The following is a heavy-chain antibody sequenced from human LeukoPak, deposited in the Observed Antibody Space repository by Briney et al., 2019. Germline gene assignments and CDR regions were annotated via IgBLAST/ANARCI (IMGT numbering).Heavy chain of an antibody. J-gene: IGHJ4*02. CDR1: GFSFSTYG. Sequence: GGSLRLSCVASGFSFSTYGMSWVRQAPGKGLEWVSAIRGAGDITDYADSVKGRFTISRDNPKSMLYLQMSSLRAEDTAIYYCAKAPFGSGSYYVNFWGQGTLVTVSS. D-gene: IGHD3-10*01. CDR3: AKAPFGSGSYYVNF. V-gene: IGHV3-23*01. CDR2: IRGAGDIT.